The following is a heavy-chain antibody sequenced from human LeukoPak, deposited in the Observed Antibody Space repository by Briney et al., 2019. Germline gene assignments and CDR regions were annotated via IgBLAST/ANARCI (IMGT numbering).Heavy chain of an antibody. CDR2: IIPIFVTA. CDR3: ARGLQNYDILTGFSH. V-gene: IGHV1-69*13. Sequence: SVKVSCKASGGTFSSYTISWVRQAPGQGLEWMGGIIPIFVTANYAQKFQGRVTITADESTSTSTAYMELSSLRSEDTAVYYCARGLQNYDILTGFSHWGQGTLVTVSS. CDR1: GGTFSSYT. J-gene: IGHJ4*02. D-gene: IGHD3-9*01.